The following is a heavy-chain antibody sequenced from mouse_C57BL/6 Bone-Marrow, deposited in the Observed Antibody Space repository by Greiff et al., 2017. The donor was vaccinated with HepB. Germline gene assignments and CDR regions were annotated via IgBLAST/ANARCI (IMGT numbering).Heavy chain of an antibody. CDR3: ARDGYSAWFAY. Sequence: EVQLVESGPGMVKPSQSLSLTCTVTGYSITSGYDWHWIRHFPGNKLEWMGYISYSGSTNYNPSLKSRISITHDTSKNHFFLKLNSVTTEDTATYYCARDGYSAWFAYWGQGTLVTVSA. CDR1: GYSITSGYD. CDR2: ISYSGST. J-gene: IGHJ3*01. D-gene: IGHD2-3*01. V-gene: IGHV3-1*01.